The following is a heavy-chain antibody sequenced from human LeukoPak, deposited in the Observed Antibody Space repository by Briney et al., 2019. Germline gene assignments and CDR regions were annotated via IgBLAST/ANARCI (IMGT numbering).Heavy chain of an antibody. CDR1: GFTFSSYA. J-gene: IGHJ4*02. D-gene: IGHD3-10*01. CDR2: ISYDGSNK. CDR3: ARDQTVRGVLHY. Sequence: GGSLRLSCAASGFTFSSYAMHWVRQAPGKGLEWVAVISYDGSNKYYADSVKGRFTISRDNSKNTLYLQMNSLRAEDTAVYYCARDQTVRGVLHYWGQGTLVTVSS. V-gene: IGHV3-30-3*01.